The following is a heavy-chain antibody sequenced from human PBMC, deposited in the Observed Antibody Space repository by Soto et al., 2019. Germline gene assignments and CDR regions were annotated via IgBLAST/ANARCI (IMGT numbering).Heavy chain of an antibody. V-gene: IGHV2-5*02. Sequence: QITLKESGPSLMKPTQPLTLTCTTPGLSLSTTAVGVAWIRLPQVKALEWVALIYWDDDKRYSPSLKSRLTITKDTSKNQVVLTMTNMGPVDTATYYCAHIACVWVQGGCDYWGQATLVTVSS. D-gene: IGHD3-16*01. CDR2: IYWDDDK. J-gene: IGHJ4*02. CDR1: GLSLSTTAVG. CDR3: AHIACVWVQGGCDY.